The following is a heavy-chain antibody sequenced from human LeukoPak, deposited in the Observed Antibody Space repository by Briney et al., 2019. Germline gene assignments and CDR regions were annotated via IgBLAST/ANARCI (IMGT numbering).Heavy chain of an antibody. D-gene: IGHD4-17*01. CDR1: GGSISSYY. J-gene: IGHJ5*02. Sequence: SETLSLTCTVSGGSISSYYWSWIRQPPGKGLEWIGYIYYSGSTNYNPSLKSRVTISVDTSKNQFSLKLSSVTAADTAVYYCARDYGGYGDGNWFDPWGQGTLVTVSS. CDR3: ARDYGGYGDGNWFDP. V-gene: IGHV4-59*12. CDR2: IYYSGST.